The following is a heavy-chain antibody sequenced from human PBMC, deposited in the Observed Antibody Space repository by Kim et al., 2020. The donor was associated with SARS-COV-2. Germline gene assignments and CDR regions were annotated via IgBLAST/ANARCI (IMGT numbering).Heavy chain of an antibody. V-gene: IGHV3-23*01. CDR3: AKDHSLLTLWFGESPPGWFDP. CDR1: GFTFSSYA. J-gene: IGHJ5*02. D-gene: IGHD3-10*01. Sequence: GGSLRLSCAASGFTFSSYAMSWVRQAPGKGLEWVSVISDSGGSTYYADSVKGRFTISRDNSKNTLYLQMNSLRAEDTAVYYCAKDHSLLTLWFGESPPGWFDPGGQGTLVTVSS. CDR2: ISDSGGST.